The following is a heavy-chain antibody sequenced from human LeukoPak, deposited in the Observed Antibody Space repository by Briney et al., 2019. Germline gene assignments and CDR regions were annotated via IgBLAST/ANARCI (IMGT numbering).Heavy chain of an antibody. CDR3: ARGSEEVSTISEAFDI. D-gene: IGHD5-24*01. Sequence: SETLSLTCIVSGGSMNNFFWTWIRQTPEKRLEWIGYVYYSGSSKYNPSLERRVTISLDTSKNRFSLRLTSVTAADTAIYYCARGSEEVSTISEAFDIWGQGTAVTVSS. V-gene: IGHV4-59*01. CDR1: GGSMNNFF. CDR2: VYYSGSS. J-gene: IGHJ3*02.